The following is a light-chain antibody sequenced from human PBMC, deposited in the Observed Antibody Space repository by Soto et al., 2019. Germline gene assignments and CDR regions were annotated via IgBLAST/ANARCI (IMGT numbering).Light chain of an antibody. Sequence: HPVLTQSPSASASLGASVKLTCTLSSGHSNYAIAWHQQQPEKGPRYLMKLNSDGSHSKGDGIPDRFSGSSSGAERYLTISSLQSEDEADYYCQTWGTGIQVFGTGTTLTVL. CDR3: QTWGTGIQV. J-gene: IGLJ1*01. V-gene: IGLV4-69*01. CDR2: LNSDGSH. CDR1: SGHSNYA.